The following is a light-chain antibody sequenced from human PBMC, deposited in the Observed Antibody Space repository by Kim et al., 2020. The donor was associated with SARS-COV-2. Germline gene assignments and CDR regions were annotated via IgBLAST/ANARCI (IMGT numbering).Light chain of an antibody. CDR2: DAS. Sequence: DIQMTQSPSSLSASVGDRVTITCRASQGISSNVAWYQQKPGKVPNLLIYDASALQSGVPSRFRGTGSGTDFTLTISSLQTEDVATYYCQKCSGAPWTFGQGTKVDIK. CDR1: QGISSN. V-gene: IGKV1-27*01. CDR3: QKCSGAPWT. J-gene: IGKJ1*01.